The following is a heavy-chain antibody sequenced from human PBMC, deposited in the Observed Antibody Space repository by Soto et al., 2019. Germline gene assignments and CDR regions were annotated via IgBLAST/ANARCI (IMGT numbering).Heavy chain of an antibody. CDR1: GVSITSSNYY. D-gene: IGHD3-10*01. V-gene: IGHV4-39*01. CDR2: IHYSETT. CDR3: ARLRAYGSGSPRACDY. J-gene: IGHJ4*02. Sequence: SETLSLTCTVSGVSITSSNYYWAWIRQSPGKGLEWIGSIHYSETTNYNPSLESRVTISVDTSKNQLSLKLSSVTAADTAVYYCARLRAYGSGSPRACDYWGQGTLVTVSS.